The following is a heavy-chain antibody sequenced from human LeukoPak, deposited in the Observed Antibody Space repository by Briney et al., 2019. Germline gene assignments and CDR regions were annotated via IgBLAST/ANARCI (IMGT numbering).Heavy chain of an antibody. CDR3: AKATNIVGPTYLDY. J-gene: IGHJ4*02. Sequence: PGGSLRLSCAASGITFSTYAMSWVRQAPGKGLDWVSGISGSGDTTYYADSVKGRFTISRDSSKNTLYLQMNSLRADDTAVYYCAKATNIVGPTYLDYWGQGTLVTVSS. CDR2: ISGSGDTT. CDR1: GITFSTYA. D-gene: IGHD1-26*01. V-gene: IGHV3-23*01.